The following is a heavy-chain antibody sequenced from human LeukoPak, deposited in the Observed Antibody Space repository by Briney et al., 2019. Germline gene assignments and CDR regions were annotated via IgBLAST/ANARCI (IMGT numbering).Heavy chain of an antibody. J-gene: IGHJ4*02. V-gene: IGHV1-69*05. CDR3: ASGGSSSYFDY. CDR1: GGTFSSYA. CDR2: IIPIFGTA. Sequence: SVKVSCKASGGTFSSYAISWVRQASGQGLEWMGRIIPIFGTANYAQKFQGRVTITTDESTSTAYMELSSLRSEDTAVYYCASGGSSSYFDYWGQGTLVTVSS. D-gene: IGHD6-13*01.